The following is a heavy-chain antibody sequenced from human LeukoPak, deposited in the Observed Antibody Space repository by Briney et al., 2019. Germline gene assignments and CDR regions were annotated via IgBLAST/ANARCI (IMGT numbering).Heavy chain of an antibody. CDR3: ARGEAAAVGPYYYYMDV. CDR2: IIPIFGTA. J-gene: IGHJ6*03. V-gene: IGHV1-69*06. D-gene: IGHD6-13*01. Sequence: SVKVSCKASGGTFSSYAIIWVRQAPGQGLEWMGGIIPIFGTANYAQKFQGRVTITADKSTSTAYMELSSLRSEDTAVYYCARGEAAAVGPYYYYMDVWGKGTTVTVSS. CDR1: GGTFSSYA.